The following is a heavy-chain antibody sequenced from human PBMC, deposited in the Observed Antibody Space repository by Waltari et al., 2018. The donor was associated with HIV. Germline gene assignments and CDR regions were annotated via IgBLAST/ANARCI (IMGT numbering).Heavy chain of an antibody. Sequence: QVQLVQSGAEVKKPGSSVKVSCKASGGTFNNYAITWVRQAPGQGLEWMGGISPVFGTTNYAQKFQVRLTIIADESTSTGYMELSSLRSEDTAVYYRARMATVVDWYFDLWGRGTLVTVSS. V-gene: IGHV1-69*01. CDR3: ARMATVVDWYFDL. D-gene: IGHD2-15*01. CDR1: GGTFNNYA. J-gene: IGHJ2*01. CDR2: ISPVFGTT.